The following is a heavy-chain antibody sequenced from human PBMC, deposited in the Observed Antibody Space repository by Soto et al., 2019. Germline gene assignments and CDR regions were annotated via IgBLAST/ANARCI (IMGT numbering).Heavy chain of an antibody. D-gene: IGHD3-22*01. CDR3: ARAQYYYDSTGYYYAVYYGMDV. CDR1: GGSISSGGYY. J-gene: IGHJ6*02. CDR2: IYYSGST. Sequence: SETLSLTCTVSGGSISSGGYYWSWIRQHPGKGLEWIGYIYYSGSTYYNPSLKSRVTISVDTSKNQFSLKLSSVTAADTAVYYCARAQYYYDSTGYYYAVYYGMDVWGQGTTVTVSS. V-gene: IGHV4-31*03.